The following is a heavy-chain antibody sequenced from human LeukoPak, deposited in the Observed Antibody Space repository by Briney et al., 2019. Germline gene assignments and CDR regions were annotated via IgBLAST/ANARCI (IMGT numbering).Heavy chain of an antibody. Sequence: PGRSLRLSCAASGFTFRSYGMHWVRQAPGKGLEWVAVIWYDGSNKYYADSVKGRFTISRDNAKNSLYLQMNSLRAEDTAVYYCARGTIAAAGYYYFDYWGQGTQVTVSS. D-gene: IGHD6-13*01. CDR1: GFTFRSYG. V-gene: IGHV3-33*03. J-gene: IGHJ4*02. CDR3: ARGTIAAAGYYYFDY. CDR2: IWYDGSNK.